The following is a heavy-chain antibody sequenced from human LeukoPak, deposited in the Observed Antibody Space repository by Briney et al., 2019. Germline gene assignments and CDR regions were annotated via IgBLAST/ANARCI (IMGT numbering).Heavy chain of an antibody. D-gene: IGHD6-19*01. Sequence: SETLSLTCAVYGGSFSGYYWSWIRQPPGKGLEWIGEINHSGSTNYNPSLKSRATISVDTSKNQFSLKLSSVTAADTAVYYCARGEYSSGWLFDYWGQGTLVTVSS. CDR3: ARGEYSSGWLFDY. CDR1: GGSFSGYY. V-gene: IGHV4-34*01. J-gene: IGHJ4*02. CDR2: INHSGST.